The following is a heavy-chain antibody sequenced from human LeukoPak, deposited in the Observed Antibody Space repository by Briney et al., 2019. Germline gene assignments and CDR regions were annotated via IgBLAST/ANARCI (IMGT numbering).Heavy chain of an antibody. Sequence: GESLKISCKGSGYSFTSYWIGWVRQMPGKGLEWMGIIYPGDSDTKYSPSFQGQVTISADKSISTAYLQWSSLKASDTAMYYCARTGYTSGWYVGSFDYWGQGTLVTVSS. CDR1: GYSFTSYW. V-gene: IGHV5-51*01. D-gene: IGHD6-19*01. CDR2: IYPGDSDT. CDR3: ARTGYTSGWYVGSFDY. J-gene: IGHJ4*02.